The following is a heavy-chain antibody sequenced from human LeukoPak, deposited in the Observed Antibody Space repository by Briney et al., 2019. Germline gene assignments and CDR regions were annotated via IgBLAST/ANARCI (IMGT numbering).Heavy chain of an antibody. CDR3: ARGEIVVVPAAYAWFDP. Sequence: SVKVPCKASGGTFSSYAISWVRQAPGQGLEWMGRIIPIFGIANYAQKFQGRVTITADKSTSTAYMELSSLRSEDTAVYYCARGEIVVVPAAYAWFDPWGQGTLVTVSS. CDR2: IIPIFGIA. V-gene: IGHV1-69*04. J-gene: IGHJ5*02. D-gene: IGHD2-2*01. CDR1: GGTFSSYA.